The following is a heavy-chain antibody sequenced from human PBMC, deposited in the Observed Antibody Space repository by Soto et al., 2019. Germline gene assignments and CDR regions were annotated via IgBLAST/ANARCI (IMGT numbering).Heavy chain of an antibody. J-gene: IGHJ4*02. Sequence: SETLSLTCTVSGGSISSYYWSWIRQPPGKGLEWIGYIYYSGSTNYNPSLKSRVTISVDTSKNQFSLKLSSVTAADTAVYYCASITHCSNWYHFDSWTRGTLVTVSS. CDR1: GGSISSYY. V-gene: IGHV4-59*01. CDR3: ASITHCSNWYHFDS. D-gene: IGHD6-13*01. CDR2: IYYSGST.